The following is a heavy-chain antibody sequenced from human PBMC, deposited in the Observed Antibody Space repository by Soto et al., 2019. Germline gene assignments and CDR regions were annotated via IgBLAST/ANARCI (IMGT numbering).Heavy chain of an antibody. CDR2: ISGSGGST. V-gene: IGHV3-23*01. CDR3: AKDRMSGYDYSCSGGSCYWGWFDP. Sequence: GGSLRLSCAASGFTFSSYAMSWVRQAPGKGLEWVSAISGSGGSTYYADSVKGRFTISRDNSKNTLYLQMNSLRAEDTAVYYCAKDRMSGYDYSCSGGSCYWGWFDPWGQGTLVTVSS. D-gene: IGHD2-15*01. J-gene: IGHJ5*02. CDR1: GFTFSSYA.